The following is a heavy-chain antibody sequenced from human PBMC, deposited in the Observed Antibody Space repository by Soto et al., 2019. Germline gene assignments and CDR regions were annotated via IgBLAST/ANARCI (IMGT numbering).Heavy chain of an antibody. CDR2: TSTYNANT. Sequence: QVHMVQSGAEVKKPGASVKVACKASGYSFTSYGVSWVRQAPGQGLEWMGWTSTYNANTNNAPKVQDSVKMTADTSTSTAYMQLGSLRSDDTPISYGWRGDVVWLDDLRQGYLDLWGQGTLVTVS. CDR1: GYSFTSYG. CDR3: WRGDVVWLDDLRQGYLDL. J-gene: IGHJ4*02. V-gene: IGHV1-18*01. D-gene: IGHD6-19*01.